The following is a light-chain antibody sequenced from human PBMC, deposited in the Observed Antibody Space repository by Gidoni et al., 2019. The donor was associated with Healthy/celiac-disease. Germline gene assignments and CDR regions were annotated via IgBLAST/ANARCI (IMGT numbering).Light chain of an antibody. CDR3: QQRSNWPSYT. CDR2: DAS. J-gene: IGKJ2*01. CDR1: QSVSSY. V-gene: IGKV3-11*01. Sequence: EIVLTQSPATLSLSPGERATLSCRASQSVSSYLAWYQQKPGQAPRLLIYDASNRATGIPARFSGRGSGTDFTLTISSLEPEDFAVYYCQQRSNWPSYTFXQXTKLEIK.